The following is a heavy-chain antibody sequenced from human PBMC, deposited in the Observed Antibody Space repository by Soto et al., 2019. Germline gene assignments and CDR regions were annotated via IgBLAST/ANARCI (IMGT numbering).Heavy chain of an antibody. Sequence: TLSLTCAVSGGSIRSVGYSWSWIRQPPGKGLEWIGYIYHSGSTYYNPSLKSRVTISVDRSKNQFSLKLSSVTAEDTALYYCARGRSYYYYYGVDVWGQGTTVTVSS. V-gene: IGHV4-30-2*01. CDR2: IYHSGST. CDR3: ARGRSYYYYYGVDV. J-gene: IGHJ6*02. CDR1: GGSIRSVGYS.